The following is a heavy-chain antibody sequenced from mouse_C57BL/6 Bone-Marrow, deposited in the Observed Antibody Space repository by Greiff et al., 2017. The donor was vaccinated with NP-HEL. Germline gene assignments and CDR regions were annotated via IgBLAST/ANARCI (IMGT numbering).Heavy chain of an antibody. CDR3: ARKGNWDEGDY. CDR1: GFTFSSYG. Sequence: DVQLVESGGDLVKPGGSLKLSCAASGFTFSSYGMSWVRQTPDKRLEWVATISSGGSYTYYPDSVKGRFTISRDNAKNTLYLQMSSLKSEDTAMYYCARKGNWDEGDYWGQGTTLTVSS. D-gene: IGHD4-1*01. V-gene: IGHV5-6*01. CDR2: ISSGGSYT. J-gene: IGHJ2*01.